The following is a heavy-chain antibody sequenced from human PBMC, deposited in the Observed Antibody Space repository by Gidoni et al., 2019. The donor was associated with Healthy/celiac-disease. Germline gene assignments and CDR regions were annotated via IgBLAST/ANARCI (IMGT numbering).Heavy chain of an antibody. Sequence: QVQLQQWGAGLLKPSETLSLTCAVYGGSFSGYYWSWIRQPPGKGLEWIGEINHSGSTNYNPSLKSRVTISVDTSKNQFSLKLSSVTAADTAVYYCARRDQLGMNYWGQGTLVTVSS. CDR2: INHSGST. J-gene: IGHJ4*02. CDR1: GGSFSGYY. CDR3: ARRDQLGMNY. D-gene: IGHD1-1*01. V-gene: IGHV4-34*01.